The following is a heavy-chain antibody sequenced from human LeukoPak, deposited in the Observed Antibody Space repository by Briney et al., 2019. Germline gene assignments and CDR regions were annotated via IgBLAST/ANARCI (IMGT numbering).Heavy chain of an antibody. Sequence: ASVNVSCKVSGYTLTELSMHWVRQAPGKGLEWMGGFDPEDGETIYAQKFQGRVTMTEDTSTDTAYMELSSLRSEDTAVYYCATGPADCSGGSCYGYWDQGTLVTVSS. CDR2: FDPEDGET. CDR1: GYTLTELS. D-gene: IGHD2-15*01. CDR3: ATGPADCSGGSCYGY. J-gene: IGHJ4*02. V-gene: IGHV1-24*01.